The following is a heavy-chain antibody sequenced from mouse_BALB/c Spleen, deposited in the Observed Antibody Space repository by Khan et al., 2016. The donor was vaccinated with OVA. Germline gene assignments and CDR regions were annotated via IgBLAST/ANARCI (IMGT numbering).Heavy chain of an antibody. Sequence: QVQLQQSGPGLVVPSQSLSITCTVSGFSLTSYGVHWVRQPPGKGLEWLGVIWAGGSTHYNSALMSRLSISKDNSTSHVFLKLNSLQTDDTAMYYCARLQDIWGQGTTLTVSS. CDR3: ARLQDI. V-gene: IGHV2-9*02. J-gene: IGHJ2*01. D-gene: IGHD1-3*01. CDR2: IWAGGST. CDR1: GFSLTSYG.